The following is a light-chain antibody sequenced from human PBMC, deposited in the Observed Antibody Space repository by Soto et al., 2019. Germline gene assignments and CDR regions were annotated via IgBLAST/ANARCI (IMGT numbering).Light chain of an antibody. J-gene: IGKJ4*01. Sequence: EIVLTQSPGTLSLSPGERATLSCRASQSVSSSYLAWYQQKPGQAPRLLIYGASSRATGIPDRFSGSGSGTDVTLTISRLEPEDFAVYYCQQYGSSPPKITFGGGTKVEIK. CDR1: QSVSSSY. CDR3: QQYGSSPPKIT. V-gene: IGKV3-20*01. CDR2: GAS.